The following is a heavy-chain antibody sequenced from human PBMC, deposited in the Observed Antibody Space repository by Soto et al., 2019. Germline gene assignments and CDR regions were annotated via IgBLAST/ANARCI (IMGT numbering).Heavy chain of an antibody. D-gene: IGHD6-13*01. J-gene: IGHJ6*02. CDR3: ARNTLSAAGSDNYGLDV. Sequence: QVQLVESGGGLVKPGGSLRLSCAASGFTFSDHYMSWIRQAPGMGLAWVAYISGSGFTIYNSDSVQGRFTISRDNAKNSLYLQMVSLIADDTAVYYCARNTLSAAGSDNYGLDVWGRGTTVAVSS. CDR2: ISGSGFTI. V-gene: IGHV3-11*01. CDR1: GFTFSDHY.